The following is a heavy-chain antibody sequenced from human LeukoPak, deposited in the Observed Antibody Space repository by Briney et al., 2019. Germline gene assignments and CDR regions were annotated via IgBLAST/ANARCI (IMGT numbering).Heavy chain of an antibody. J-gene: IGHJ4*02. CDR1: AFTFSSYA. D-gene: IGHD4-17*01. CDR2: ISSNGGST. V-gene: IGHV3-64D*06. CDR3: VNYGDYVAFDY. Sequence: GRSLTPSCSPSAFTFSSYAMHWVRHAPGKGLEYVSAISSNGGSTYYADSVKDRFTISRDNSKNTLYLQMSSLRAEDTAVYYCVNYGDYVAFDYWGEGTLVTVSS.